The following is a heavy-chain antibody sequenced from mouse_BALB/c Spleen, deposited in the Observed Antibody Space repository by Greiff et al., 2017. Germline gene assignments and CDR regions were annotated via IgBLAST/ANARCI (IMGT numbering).Heavy chain of an antibody. Sequence: EVQVVESGGGLVKPGGSLKLSCAASGFTFSSYAMSWVRQSPEKRLEWVAEISSGGSYTYYPDTVTGRFTISRDNAKNTLYLEMSSLRSEDTAMYYCARDSGYGNYFDYWGQGTTLTVSS. CDR2: ISSGGSYT. D-gene: IGHD2-10*02. CDR3: ARDSGYGNYFDY. CDR1: GFTFSSYA. V-gene: IGHV5-9-4*01. J-gene: IGHJ2*01.